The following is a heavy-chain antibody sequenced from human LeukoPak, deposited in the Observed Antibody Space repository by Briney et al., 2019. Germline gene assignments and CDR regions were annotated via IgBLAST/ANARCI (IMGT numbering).Heavy chain of an antibody. J-gene: IGHJ4*02. CDR3: ARETYYYDSSGYYSPLFFDY. V-gene: IGHV3-64*01. D-gene: IGHD3-22*01. Sequence: GGSLRLSCAASGFTFSSYAMHWVRQAPGKGLEYVSAISSNGGSTYYANSVKGRFTISRDNSKNTLYLQTGSLRAEDMAVYYCARETYYYDSSGYYSPLFFDYWGQGTPVTVSS. CDR1: GFTFSSYA. CDR2: ISSNGGST.